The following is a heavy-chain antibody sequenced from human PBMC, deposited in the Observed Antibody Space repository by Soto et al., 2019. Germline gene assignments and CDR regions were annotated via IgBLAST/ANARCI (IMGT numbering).Heavy chain of an antibody. V-gene: IGHV3-23*01. J-gene: IGHJ3*02. Sequence: GGSLRLSCAASRFIFSSFAMSWVRQAPGKGLEWVSGISGSGGNTYYADSVKGRFTISRDNSKKTLYLQMNSLRAEDTAVYYCAKDPQYSKTWDAAALDIRGQGTLVTVSS. D-gene: IGHD1-26*01. CDR1: RFIFSSFA. CDR2: ISGSGGNT. CDR3: AKDPQYSKTWDAAALDI.